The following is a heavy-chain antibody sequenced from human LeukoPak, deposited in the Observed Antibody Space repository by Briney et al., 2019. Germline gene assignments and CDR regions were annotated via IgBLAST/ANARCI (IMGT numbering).Heavy chain of an antibody. D-gene: IGHD3-16*01. CDR2: IWYDGINK. CDR3: AKERSKYVWDFDC. CDR1: GVTLSTDA. Sequence: GRSLTLSCAASGVTLSTDALHSGRQAPGKGLEWVVVIWYDGINKYYRDCVKGRFTISSDNSKGTLYLQMDSLRVEDTAVYYCAKERSKYVWDFDCWGQGTLVTVSS. V-gene: IGHV3-33*06. J-gene: IGHJ4*02.